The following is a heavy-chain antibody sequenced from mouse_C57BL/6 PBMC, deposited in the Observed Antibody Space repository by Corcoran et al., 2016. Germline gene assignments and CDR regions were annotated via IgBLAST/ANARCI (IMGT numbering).Heavy chain of an antibody. V-gene: IGHV1-26*01. CDR2: INPNNGGT. CDR1: GYTFTDYY. D-gene: IGHD1-1*01. J-gene: IGHJ1*03. CDR3: ARDYYGSSCWYFDV. Sequence: EVQLQQSGPELVKPGASVKISCKASGYTFTDYYMNWVKQSHGKSLEWIGDINPNNGGTSYNQKFKGKATLTVDKSSSTAYMELRSLTSEDSAVYYCARDYYGSSCWYFDVWGTGTMVTVSS.